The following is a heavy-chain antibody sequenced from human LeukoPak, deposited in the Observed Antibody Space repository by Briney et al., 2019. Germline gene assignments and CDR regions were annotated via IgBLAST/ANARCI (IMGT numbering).Heavy chain of an antibody. Sequence: GGSLRLSCAASGFTFNTYAMSWVRQAPGKGLEWVSGVSGSGGRTYYADSVKGRFTISRDNSKNTLYLQMNSLRAEDTAVYYCAKTGPNTYGRIYYGMDVWGQGTTVTVSS. J-gene: IGHJ6*02. CDR2: VSGSGGRT. CDR1: GFTFNTYA. D-gene: IGHD5-18*01. CDR3: AKTGPNTYGRIYYGMDV. V-gene: IGHV3-23*01.